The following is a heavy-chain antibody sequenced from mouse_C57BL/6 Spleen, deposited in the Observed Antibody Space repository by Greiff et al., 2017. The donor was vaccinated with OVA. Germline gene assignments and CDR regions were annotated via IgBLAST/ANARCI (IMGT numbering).Heavy chain of an antibody. V-gene: IGHV1-55*01. D-gene: IGHD1-1*01. J-gene: IGHJ4*01. Sequence: QVQLQQPRAELVKPGASVKMSCKASGYTFTSYWITWVKQRPGQGLEWIGDIYPGSGSTNYNEKFKSKATLTVDTSSSTAYMQLSSLTSEDSAVYYCASVTTVVANYAMDYWGQGTSVTVSS. CDR3: ASVTTVVANYAMDY. CDR2: IYPGSGST. CDR1: GYTFTSYW.